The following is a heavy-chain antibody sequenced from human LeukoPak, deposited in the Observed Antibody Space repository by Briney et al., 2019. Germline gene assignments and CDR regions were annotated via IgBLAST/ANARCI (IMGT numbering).Heavy chain of an antibody. CDR3: AIGRGSTGYYYYYMDV. CDR1: GYTFTGYY. CDR2: INPNSGGT. D-gene: IGHD4-17*01. Sequence: AASVKVSCKASGYTFTGYYMHWVRQAPGQGLEWMGRINPNSGGTNYAQKFQGRVTMTRDTSISTAYMELSRLRSDDTAVYYCAIGRGSTGYYYYYMDVWGKGTTVTVSS. J-gene: IGHJ6*03. V-gene: IGHV1-2*06.